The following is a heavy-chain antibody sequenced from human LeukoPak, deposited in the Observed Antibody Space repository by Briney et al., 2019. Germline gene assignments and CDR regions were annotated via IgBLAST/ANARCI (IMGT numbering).Heavy chain of an antibody. V-gene: IGHV3-53*01. CDR2: MYSGGHT. Sequence: EGSLRLSCAASGFSVSSNYMIWVRQAPGKGLEWVSVMYSGGHTYYADSVKGRFTVSRDYSKNTLYLQMNSLRAEDTAVYYCARDLHPSHFDSWGQGTLVTVSS. J-gene: IGHJ4*02. CDR1: GFSVSSNY. CDR3: ARDLHPSHFDS.